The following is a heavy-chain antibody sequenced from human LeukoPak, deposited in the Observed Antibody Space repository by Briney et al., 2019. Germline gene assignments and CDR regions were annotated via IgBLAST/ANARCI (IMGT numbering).Heavy chain of an antibody. CDR3: ARAPGAFDI. Sequence: QTLSLTCTVSGDSITSGSYYWAWIRQHPGRGLEWIGYIYYTGGTHYNPSIKSRLTISVDTSEKQFSVKLSSVTAADRAIYLFARAPGAFDIWGQGTIVTVSS. V-gene: IGHV4-31*03. CDR2: IYYTGGT. J-gene: IGHJ3*02. CDR1: GDSITSGSYY.